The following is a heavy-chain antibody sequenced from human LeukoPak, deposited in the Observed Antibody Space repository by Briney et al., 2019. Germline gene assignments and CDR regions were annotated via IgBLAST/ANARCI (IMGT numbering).Heavy chain of an antibody. Sequence: GRSLRLSCAASGFTFSSYGMHWVRQAPGKGLEWVAILSYDGSNKYYADSVKGRFTISRDNSKNTLYLQMNSLRAEDTAVYYCAKPVLWDVDTAMVPLLFDYWGQGTLVTVSS. CDR2: LSYDGSNK. D-gene: IGHD5-18*01. J-gene: IGHJ4*02. CDR3: AKPVLWDVDTAMVPLLFDY. V-gene: IGHV3-30*18. CDR1: GFTFSSYG.